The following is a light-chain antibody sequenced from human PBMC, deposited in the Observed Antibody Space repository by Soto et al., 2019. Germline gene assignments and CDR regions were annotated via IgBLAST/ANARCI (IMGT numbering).Light chain of an antibody. Sequence: EIVLTQSPATLSLSPGERATLSCRASQSVSSYLAWYQQKPGQAPRLLIYDASNRATGIPARFSGSGSGTDFTLTISRPEPEDFAVYYCQQRSNWIFTFGPGTRVDIK. CDR3: QQRSNWIFT. CDR1: QSVSSY. J-gene: IGKJ3*01. CDR2: DAS. V-gene: IGKV3-11*01.